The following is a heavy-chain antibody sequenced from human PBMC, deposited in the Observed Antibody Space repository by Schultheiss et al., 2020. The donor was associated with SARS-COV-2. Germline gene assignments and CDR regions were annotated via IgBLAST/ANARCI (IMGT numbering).Heavy chain of an antibody. V-gene: IGHV3-23*01. Sequence: GGSLRLSCAASGFTFSSYAMSWVRQAPGKGLEWVSAISGSGGSTYYADSVKGRFTISRDNSKNTLYLQMNSLRAEDTAVYYCAKEQGLYYDFWSGYDTQFFDYWGQGTLVTVSS. J-gene: IGHJ4*02. D-gene: IGHD3-3*01. CDR3: AKEQGLYYDFWSGYDTQFFDY. CDR2: ISGSGGST. CDR1: GFTFSSYA.